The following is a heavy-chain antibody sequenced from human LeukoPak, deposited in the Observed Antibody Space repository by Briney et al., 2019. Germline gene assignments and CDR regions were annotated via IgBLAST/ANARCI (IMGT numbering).Heavy chain of an antibody. V-gene: IGHV3-30*02. D-gene: IGHD2-2*01. Sequence: PGGSLRLSCAASGFTFSSYGMHWVRQAPGKGLEWVAFIRYDGSNKYCADSVKGRFTISRDNSKNTLYLQMNSLRAEDTAVYYCAKPRIVVVPAAMRGDWFDPWGQGTLVTVSS. CDR1: GFTFSSYG. CDR2: IRYDGSNK. J-gene: IGHJ5*02. CDR3: AKPRIVVVPAAMRGDWFDP.